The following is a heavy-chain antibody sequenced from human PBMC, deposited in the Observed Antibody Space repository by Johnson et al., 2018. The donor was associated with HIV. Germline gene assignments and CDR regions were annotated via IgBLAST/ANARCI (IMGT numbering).Heavy chain of an antibody. CDR3: ARGMWIPEIEAIDI. Sequence: VQLVESGGGVVRPGGSLRLSCAASGFTFDDHGMSWVRQAPGKGLEWVSGINWNGGRTGYADSVKGRFTISRNNAKNSLYLQMNSLRAEDTAMYYCARGMWIPEIEAIDILGQGTMVTVSS. CDR1: GFTFDDHG. J-gene: IGHJ3*02. CDR2: INWNGGRT. D-gene: IGHD5-18*01. V-gene: IGHV3-20*04.